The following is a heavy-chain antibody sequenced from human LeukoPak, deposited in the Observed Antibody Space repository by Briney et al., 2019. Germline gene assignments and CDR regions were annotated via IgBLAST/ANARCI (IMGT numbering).Heavy chain of an antibody. Sequence: ASVKVSCKVSGYTLTELSMHWVRQAPGKGLEWMGGFDPEDGETIYAQKFQGRVTMTEDTSTDTAYMELSSLRSEDTAVYYCATYTYYYDSSGYYRGFDYWGQGTLVTVSS. V-gene: IGHV1-24*01. J-gene: IGHJ4*02. CDR3: ATYTYYYDSSGYYRGFDY. CDR1: GYTLTELS. CDR2: FDPEDGET. D-gene: IGHD3-22*01.